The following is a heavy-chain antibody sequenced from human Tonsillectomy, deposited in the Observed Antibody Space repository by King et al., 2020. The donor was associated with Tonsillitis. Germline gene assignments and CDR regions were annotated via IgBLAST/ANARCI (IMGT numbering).Heavy chain of an antibody. CDR2: IWSDGTLT. D-gene: IGHD3-3*01. CDR1: GFTFSSSV. Sequence: VQLVESGGGVVQPGRSLKLFCAASGFTFSSSVLHWVRQAPGKGLEWVAAIWSDGTLTYCTDSVKGRFTISRDNSKNTLYLQLTSLRAEDTAVYFCAREFARSGYSLDYWGQGTLVTVSS. V-gene: IGHV3-33*08. J-gene: IGHJ4*02. CDR3: AREFARSGYSLDY.